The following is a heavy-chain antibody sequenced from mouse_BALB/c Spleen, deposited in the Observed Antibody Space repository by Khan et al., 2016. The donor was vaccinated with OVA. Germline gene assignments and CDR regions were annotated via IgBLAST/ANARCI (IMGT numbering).Heavy chain of an antibody. Sequence: VQLQESGAELARPGASVKLSCKASGYTFTNYYINWVKQRTGQGLEWIGEIYPGSGNTYYNEKFKGKATLTADKSSSTAYMQLSSLTSEDSAVYIFARSSCGNKGYFDYVGQGTTLTVSS. CDR2: IYPGSGNT. CDR1: GYTFTNYY. CDR3: ARSSCGNKGYFDY. V-gene: IGHV1-77*01. D-gene: IGHD2-1*01. J-gene: IGHJ2*01.